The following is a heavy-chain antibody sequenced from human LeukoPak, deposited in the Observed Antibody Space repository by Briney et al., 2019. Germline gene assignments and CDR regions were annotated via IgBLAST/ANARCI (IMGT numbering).Heavy chain of an antibody. V-gene: IGHV1-2*02. J-gene: IGHJ3*02. D-gene: IGHD5/OR15-5a*01. CDR1: GYTFTSYY. Sequence: ASVKVSCKASGYTFTSYYMHWVRQAPGQGLEWMGWINPNSGGTNYAQKFQGRVTMTRDTSISTAYMELSKLRSDDTAVYYCARDSVPTLHAPAFDIWGQGTMVTVSS. CDR3: ARDSVPTLHAPAFDI. CDR2: INPNSGGT.